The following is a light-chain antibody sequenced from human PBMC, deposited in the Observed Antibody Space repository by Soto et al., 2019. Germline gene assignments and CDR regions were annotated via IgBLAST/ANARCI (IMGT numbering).Light chain of an antibody. V-gene: IGKV3-15*01. CDR2: GAS. Sequence: EVVMTQSPATLSVSPGEGATLSCRASQSVSSNLAWYQQKRGQAPRLLIYGASTRAAGIPARFSGSGSGTEFTLTMSRLQSEDFAVYYCQQYNNWPLTFGGGTKVEIK. CDR3: QQYNNWPLT. J-gene: IGKJ4*01. CDR1: QSVSSN.